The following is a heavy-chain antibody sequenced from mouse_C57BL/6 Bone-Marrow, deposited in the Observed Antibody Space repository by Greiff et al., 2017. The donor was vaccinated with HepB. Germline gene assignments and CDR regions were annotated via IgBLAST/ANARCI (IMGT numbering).Heavy chain of an antibody. Sequence: QVQLQQPGAELVMPGASVKLSCKASGYTFTSYWMHWVKQRPGQGLEWIGEIDPSDSYTNYNQKFKGKSTLTVDKSSSTAYMQLSSLTSEDSAVYYCARGGTTELFDYGGKGTTLTVSS. V-gene: IGHV1-69*01. J-gene: IGHJ2*01. CDR2: IDPSDSYT. CDR1: GYTFTSYW. CDR3: ARGGTTELFDY. D-gene: IGHD1-1*01.